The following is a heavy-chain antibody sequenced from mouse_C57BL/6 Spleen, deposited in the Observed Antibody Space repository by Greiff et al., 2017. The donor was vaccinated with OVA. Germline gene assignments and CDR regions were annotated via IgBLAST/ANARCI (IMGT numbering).Heavy chain of an antibody. CDR1: GYTFTDYE. J-gene: IGHJ4*01. CDR2: IDPETGGT. CDR3: TAYYSNSYAMDY. V-gene: IGHV1-15*01. D-gene: IGHD2-5*01. Sequence: VQLQQSGAELVRPGASVTLSCKASGYTFTDYEMHWVKQTPVHGLEWIGAIDPETGGTAYNQKFKGKAILTADKSSSTAYMELRSLTSEDSAVYYCTAYYSNSYAMDYWGQGTSVTVSS.